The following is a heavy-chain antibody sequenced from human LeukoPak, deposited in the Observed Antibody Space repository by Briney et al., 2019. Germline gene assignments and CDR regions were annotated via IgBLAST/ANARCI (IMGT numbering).Heavy chain of an antibody. Sequence: GGSLRLSCAASGFTFSNYGMTWVRQAPGKGLEWVSGISDSGGSTKHAVSVKGRFTISRDNSKDTLYLQMNSLRAEDTAVYYCARDRDGPMFDPWGQGTLVTVSS. CDR2: ISDSGGST. D-gene: IGHD2-21*01. CDR1: GFTFSNYG. V-gene: IGHV3-23*01. J-gene: IGHJ5*02. CDR3: ARDRDGPMFDP.